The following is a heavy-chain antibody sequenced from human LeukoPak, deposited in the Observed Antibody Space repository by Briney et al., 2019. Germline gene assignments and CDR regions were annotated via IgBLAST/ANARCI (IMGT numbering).Heavy chain of an antibody. CDR3: ARALGSSGYYTKLGWFDP. Sequence: PSETLSLTCSVSGDSITSYYWSWIRQPPGKGLEWIGYIYYSGSTNYNPSLKRRVTISVDTSKNQFSLKLSSVTAADTAVYYCARALGSSGYYTKLGWFDPWGQGTLVTVSS. D-gene: IGHD3-22*01. J-gene: IGHJ5*02. CDR2: IYYSGST. V-gene: IGHV4-59*01. CDR1: GDSITSYY.